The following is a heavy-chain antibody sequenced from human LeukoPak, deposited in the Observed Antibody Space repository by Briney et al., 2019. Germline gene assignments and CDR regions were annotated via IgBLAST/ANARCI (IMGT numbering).Heavy chain of an antibody. CDR2: LDPEDGET. CDR1: GYTLTELS. D-gene: IGHD6-25*01. CDR3: ATAAAFTSFMDV. J-gene: IGHJ6*03. Sequence: ASVKVSCKVSGYTLTELSMHWVRQAPGKGLEWMGGLDPEDGETIYAQKFQGRVTMTEDTSTDTAYMELSSLRSEDTAVYYCATAAAFTSFMDVWGKGTTVTVSS. V-gene: IGHV1-24*01.